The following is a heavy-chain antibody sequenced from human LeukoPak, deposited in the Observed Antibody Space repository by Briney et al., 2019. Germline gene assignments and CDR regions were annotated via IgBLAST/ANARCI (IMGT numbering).Heavy chain of an antibody. CDR1: GFNFRSYS. D-gene: IGHD2-2*01. CDR2: ISMSTSYI. V-gene: IGHV3-21*01. Sequence: PGGSLRLSCAASGFNFRSYSMNWVRQTPGKGLEWVSSISMSTSYIYYADSEKGRFIISRDNAQNSLYLQMNSLRAEDTAIYYCARGVVIVPAAHTDYYHYGMDVWGQGTTVTVSS. J-gene: IGHJ6*02. CDR3: ARGVVIVPAAHTDYYHYGMDV.